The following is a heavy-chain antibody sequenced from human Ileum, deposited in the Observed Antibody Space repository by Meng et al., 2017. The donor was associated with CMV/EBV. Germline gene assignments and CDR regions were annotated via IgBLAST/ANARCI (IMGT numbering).Heavy chain of an antibody. CDR2: IYYSGST. D-gene: IGHD3-3*01. V-gene: IGHV4-39*07. CDR3: ARDTATRRITIFGVVIPGLMGFDP. CDR1: Y. J-gene: IGHJ5*02. Sequence: YWGCIRQPPGKGLEWIGSIYYSGSTYYNPSLKSRVTISVDTSKNQFSLKLSSVTAADTAVYYCARDTATRRITIFGVVIPGLMGFDPWGQGTLVTVSS.